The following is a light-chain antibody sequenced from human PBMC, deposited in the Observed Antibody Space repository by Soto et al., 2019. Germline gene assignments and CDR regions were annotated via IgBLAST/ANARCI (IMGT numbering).Light chain of an antibody. V-gene: IGKV3-15*01. J-gene: IGKJ2*01. Sequence: EIVMTQSPGTLSVSPGERATLSCRASQSVSSSLAWYQQRPGQAPRLLIYGASTRPTGVPARFSGSGSGTEFTLTITSLQSEDFAAYYCQQYNNWPPYTFGQGTKLQIK. CDR3: QQYNNWPPYT. CDR1: QSVSSS. CDR2: GAS.